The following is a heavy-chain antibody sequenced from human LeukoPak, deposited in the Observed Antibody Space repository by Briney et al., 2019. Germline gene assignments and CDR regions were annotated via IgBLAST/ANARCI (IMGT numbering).Heavy chain of an antibody. CDR2: INTGNGNT. V-gene: IGHV1-3*04. J-gene: IGHJ4*02. CDR1: GYTFTSYA. D-gene: IGHD1-26*01. Sequence: GASVKVSCKASGYTFTSYAIHWVRQAPGQRLEWMGWINTGNGNTKYSQKFQGRVTITRDTSASTAYMELSSLRSEDTAVYYCAGFSIRGGATSLDYWGQGTLVTVSS. CDR3: AGFSIRGGATSLDY.